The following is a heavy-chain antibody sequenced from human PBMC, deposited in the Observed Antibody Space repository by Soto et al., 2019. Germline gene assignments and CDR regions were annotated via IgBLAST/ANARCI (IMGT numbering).Heavy chain of an antibody. V-gene: IGHV3-64*02. CDR3: ARGPYYDPIHYIAF. CDR1: RSPSKTYA. CDR2: IISNGGST. Sequence: PGGSLRLSCAASRSPSKTYAMHGVRQAQGKGLESVSAIISNGGSTYYVDSVKGRFTISRYSSKNTLYLQMGSLRAEDMAVHYCARGPYYDPIHYIAFWGQGALVTV. D-gene: IGHD3-3*01. J-gene: IGHJ4*02.